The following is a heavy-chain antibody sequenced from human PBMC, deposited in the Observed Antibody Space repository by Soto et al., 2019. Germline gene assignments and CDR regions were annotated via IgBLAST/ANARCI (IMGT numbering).Heavy chain of an antibody. J-gene: IGHJ6*02. D-gene: IGHD2-2*01. CDR1: GGSISSGSNS. CDR2: IYLSASK. V-gene: IGHV4-39*01. Sequence: QLQLQESGPRLVKPSETLSLTCSVSGGSISSGSNSWAWIRQSPGKRLEWIGTIYLSASKHYNPSLVGRVAISAGTPNNQLSLRLSSVTAADTAVYYCGRQPGHCDRTTCFGYYSVDVWGHGTTVIVS. CDR3: GRQPGHCDRTTCFGYYSVDV.